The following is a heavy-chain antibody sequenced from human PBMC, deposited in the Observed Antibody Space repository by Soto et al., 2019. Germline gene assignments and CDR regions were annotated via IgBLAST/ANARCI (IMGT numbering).Heavy chain of an antibody. CDR1: GYTFTSYA. V-gene: IGHV1-3*01. CDR3: AAEKYDYYGSGSYYYYYGMDV. Sequence: ASVKVSCKASGYTFTSYAMHWVRQAPGQRLEWMGWINAGNGNTKYSQKFQGRVTITRDTSASTAYMVLSSLRSEDTAVYYCAAEKYDYYGSGSYYYYYGMDVWGQGTTVTVSS. D-gene: IGHD3-10*01. J-gene: IGHJ6*02. CDR2: INAGNGNT.